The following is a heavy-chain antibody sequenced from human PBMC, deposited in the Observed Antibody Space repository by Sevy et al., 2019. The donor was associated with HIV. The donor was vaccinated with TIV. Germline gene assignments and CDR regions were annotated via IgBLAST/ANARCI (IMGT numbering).Heavy chain of an antibody. J-gene: IGHJ4*02. CDR2: ISGSDGRT. Sequence: GGSLRLSCAASGFTFVSYAMSWVRQAPGKGLEWVSAISGSDGRTYYADSVKGRFTISRDNSKNTLSLQMNSLRADDTAVYYCAKDVNDSGDYVLGALDYWGQGTLVTVSS. CDR3: AKDVNDSGDYVLGALDY. D-gene: IGHD4-17*01. V-gene: IGHV3-23*01. CDR1: GFTFVSYA.